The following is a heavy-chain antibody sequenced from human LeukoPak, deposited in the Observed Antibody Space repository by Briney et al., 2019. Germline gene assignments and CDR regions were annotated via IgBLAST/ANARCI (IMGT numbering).Heavy chain of an antibody. CDR2: ISSSSSYI. V-gene: IGHV3-21*01. CDR3: ARVVAVAGRAFDI. D-gene: IGHD6-19*01. Sequence: GGSLRLSCAASGFTFSSYSMNWVRQAPGKGLEWVSSISSSSSYIYYADSVKGRFTISRDNAKNSLYLQTNSLRAEDTAVYYCARVVAVAGRAFDIWGQGTMVTVSS. CDR1: GFTFSSYS. J-gene: IGHJ3*02.